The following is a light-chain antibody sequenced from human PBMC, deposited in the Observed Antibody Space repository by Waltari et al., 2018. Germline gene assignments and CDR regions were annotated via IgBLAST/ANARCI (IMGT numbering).Light chain of an antibody. CDR3: QQSGTSHS. V-gene: IGKV3-20*01. Sequence: ILLTQSPGTLSLSPGDRATLSCWANQTVRSNYLAWYQQKPGQAPRLLFNGASTRATGIPDRFSGSGSGTDFTLTIDRLEPEDFAVYYCQQSGTSHSFGQGTKLEI. CDR1: QTVRSNY. CDR2: GAS. J-gene: IGKJ2*03.